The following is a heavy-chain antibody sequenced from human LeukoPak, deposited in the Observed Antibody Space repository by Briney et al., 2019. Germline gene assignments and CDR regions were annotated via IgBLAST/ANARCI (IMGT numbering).Heavy chain of an antibody. V-gene: IGHV3-66*01. Sequence: GGSLRLSCAASGFTVSSNYMSWVRQAPGKGLEWVSVIYSGGSTYYADSVKGRFTISRDNSKNTLYLQMNSLRAQDTAVYYCAGEMAAGHYHDAFDIWGQGTMVTVSS. J-gene: IGHJ3*02. CDR3: AGEMAAGHYHDAFDI. CDR1: GFTVSSNY. D-gene: IGHD6-13*01. CDR2: IYSGGST.